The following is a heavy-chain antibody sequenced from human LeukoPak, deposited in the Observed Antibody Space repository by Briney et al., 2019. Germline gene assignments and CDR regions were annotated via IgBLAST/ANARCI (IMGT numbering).Heavy chain of an antibody. J-gene: IGHJ3*02. CDR3: ARLPGIAAFDAFGI. Sequence: GGSLRLSCAASGFTFSSYSMNWVRQAPGKGLEWVSSISSSSSYIYYADSVKGRFTISRDNAKNSLYLQMNSLRAEDTAVYYCARLPGIAAFDAFGIWGQGTMVTVSS. D-gene: IGHD6-13*01. V-gene: IGHV3-21*01. CDR1: GFTFSSYS. CDR2: ISSSSSYI.